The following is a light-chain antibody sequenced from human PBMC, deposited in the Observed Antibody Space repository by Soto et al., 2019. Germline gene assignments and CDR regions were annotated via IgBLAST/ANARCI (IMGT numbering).Light chain of an antibody. V-gene: IGLV2-23*01. CDR3: CSYVGDIYV. Sequence: QSVLTQPASVSGSPGQSIAISCTGTSSDVGSYNSVSWYQQHPGKAPKLIIYEGYKRPSGVSDRFSGSKSGNTASLTISGLQAEEEADYYCCSYVGDIYVFGNGTKGTV. CDR2: EGY. CDR1: SSDVGSYNS. J-gene: IGLJ1*01.